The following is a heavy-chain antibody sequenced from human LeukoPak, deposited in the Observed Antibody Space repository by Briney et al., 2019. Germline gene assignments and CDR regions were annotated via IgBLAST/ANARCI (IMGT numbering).Heavy chain of an antibody. CDR3: AKGPLLGDGSPAGYFDY. J-gene: IGHJ4*02. D-gene: IGHD5-24*01. V-gene: IGHV3-9*01. CDR2: ISWNSGSI. Sequence: PGRSLRLSCAASGFTFDDYAMHWVRRAPGKGLEWVSGISWNSGSIGYADSVKGRFTISRDNAKNSLYLQMNSLRAEDTALYYCAKGPLLGDGSPAGYFDYWGQGTLVTVSS. CDR1: GFTFDDYA.